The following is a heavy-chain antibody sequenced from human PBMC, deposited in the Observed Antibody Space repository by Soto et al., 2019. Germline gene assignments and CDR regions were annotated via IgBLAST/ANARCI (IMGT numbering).Heavy chain of an antibody. J-gene: IGHJ5*01. CDR3: ARDPPTETTLDWFDS. CDR2: ISSSGSFM. D-gene: IGHD1-7*01. CDR1: GFRFSSDS. Sequence: PGESLKISCAASGFRFSSDSMGWVRQAPGKGLEWVSSISSSGSFMNYADSVKGRSTISRDNARNSVYLHMTSLKDEDTAVYYCARDPPTETTLDWFDSWGQGTLVTVSS. V-gene: IGHV3-21*01.